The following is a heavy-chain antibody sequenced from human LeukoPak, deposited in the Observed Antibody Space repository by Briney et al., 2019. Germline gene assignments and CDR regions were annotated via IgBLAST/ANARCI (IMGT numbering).Heavy chain of an antibody. D-gene: IGHD1-26*01. J-gene: IGHJ4*02. CDR2: IKQDGSEK. CDR3: ARDLNGGATDY. CDR1: GLTFSSYW. Sequence: GGSLRLSYAASGLTFSSYWMSWVRQAPGKGLEWVANIKQDGSEKYYVDSVKGRFTISRDNAKNSLYLQMNSLRAEDTAVYYCARDLNGGATDYWGQGTLVTVSS. V-gene: IGHV3-7*01.